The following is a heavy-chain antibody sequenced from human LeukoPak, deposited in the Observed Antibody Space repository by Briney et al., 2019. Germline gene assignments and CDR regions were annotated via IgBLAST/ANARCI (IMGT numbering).Heavy chain of an antibody. D-gene: IGHD6-13*01. CDR1: GGSISSYY. J-gene: IGHJ2*01. CDR2: IYYSGST. V-gene: IGHV4-59*08. Sequence: SETLSLTCTVSGGSISSYYWSWIRQPPGKGLEWIGYIYYSGSTNYNPSLKSRVTISVDTSKNQFSLKLNTVTAADTAVYYCARLTPSDSSSWYWYSGLWGRGTLVTVSS. CDR3: ARLTPSDSSSWYWYSGL.